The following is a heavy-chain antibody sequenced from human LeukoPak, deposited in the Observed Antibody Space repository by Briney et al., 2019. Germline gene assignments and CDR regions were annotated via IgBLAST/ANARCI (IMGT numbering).Heavy chain of an antibody. J-gene: IGHJ5*02. D-gene: IGHD2-2*02. CDR3: ARGPQYCSSTSCYRDWFDP. V-gene: IGHV1-69*05. CDR2: IIPIFGTA. Sequence: SVKVSCKASGGTFSSYAIIWVRQAPGQGLEWMGGIIPIFGTANYAQKFQGRVTITTDESTSTAYMELSSLRSEDTAVYYCARGPQYCSSTSCYRDWFDPWGQGTLVTVSS. CDR1: GGTFSSYA.